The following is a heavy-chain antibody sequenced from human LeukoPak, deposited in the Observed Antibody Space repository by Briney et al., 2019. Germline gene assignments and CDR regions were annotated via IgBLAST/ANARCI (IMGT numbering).Heavy chain of an antibody. V-gene: IGHV4-4*02. CDR2: IYHSGST. D-gene: IGHD3-10*01. CDR3: ARVEADMVRGVGGAFDI. J-gene: IGHJ3*02. CDR1: GGSISSSNW. Sequence: SETLSLTCAVSGGSISSSNWWSWVRQPPGKGLEWIGEIYHSGSTNYNPSLKSRATISVDKSKNQFSLKLSSVTAADTAVYYCARVEADMVRGVGGAFDIWGQGTMVTVSS.